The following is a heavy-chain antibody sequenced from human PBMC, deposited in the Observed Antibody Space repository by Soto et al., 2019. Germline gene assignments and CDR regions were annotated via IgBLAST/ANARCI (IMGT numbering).Heavy chain of an antibody. CDR1: GFTFSNYG. D-gene: IGHD3-22*01. CDR2: IWYDGSNN. V-gene: IGHV3-33*01. CDR3: ARAPGGVVADFDY. Sequence: QVQLVESGGGVVQPGRSLRLSCAASGFTFSNYGMHWVRQAPGKGLEWVAVIWYDGSNNYHADSVKGRFTISRDNSKNTLYLRMNSLRAIESAVYYWARAPGGVVADFDYWGQGPLVTVAS. J-gene: IGHJ4*02.